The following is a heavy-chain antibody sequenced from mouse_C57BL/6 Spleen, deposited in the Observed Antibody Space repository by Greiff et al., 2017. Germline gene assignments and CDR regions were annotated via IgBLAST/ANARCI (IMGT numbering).Heavy chain of an antibody. D-gene: IGHD1-1*01. CDR2: ISNLAYSI. CDR3: ARGGGSSFYAMDY. CDR1: GFTFSDYG. V-gene: IGHV5-15*01. Sequence: EVQLVESGGGFVQPGGSLKLSCAASGFTFSDYGMAWVRQAPRKGPEWVAFISNLAYSIYYADTVTGRFTISRENAKNTQYLEMSSLRSEDTAMYYCARGGGSSFYAMDYWGQGTSVTVSS. J-gene: IGHJ4*01.